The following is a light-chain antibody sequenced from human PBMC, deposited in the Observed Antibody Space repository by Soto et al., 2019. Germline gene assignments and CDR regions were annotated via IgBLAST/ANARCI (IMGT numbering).Light chain of an antibody. CDR2: LTSDGSH. V-gene: IGLV4-69*01. CDR3: QTWGTGIQV. Sequence: QPVLTQSPSATASLGASVELTCTLSSGHSSYAIAWHQQQPEKGPRYLMKLTSDGSHSKGDGIPDRFSGSSSGAERYLTISSLQSEDEADYYCQTWGTGIQVFGGGTKLTVL. J-gene: IGLJ3*02. CDR1: SGHSSYA.